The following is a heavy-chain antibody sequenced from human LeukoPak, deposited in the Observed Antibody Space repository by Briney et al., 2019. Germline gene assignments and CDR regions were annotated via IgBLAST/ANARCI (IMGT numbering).Heavy chain of an antibody. CDR1: GGSISSYY. CDR3: ARQTGGGIWDY. CDR2: IYTSGST. J-gene: IGHJ4*02. Sequence: PSGTLSLTCTVSGGSISSYYWSWIRQPPGKGLEWIGYIYTSGSTNYNPSLKSRVTISVDTSKNQFSLKLSSVTAADTAVYYCARQTGGGIWDYWGQGTLVTVSS. V-gene: IGHV4-4*09. D-gene: IGHD3-16*01.